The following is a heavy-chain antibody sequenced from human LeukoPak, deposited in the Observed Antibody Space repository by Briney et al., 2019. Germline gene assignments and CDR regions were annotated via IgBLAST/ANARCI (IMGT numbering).Heavy chain of an antibody. J-gene: IGHJ6*02. V-gene: IGHV4-34*01. CDR2: INHSGST. D-gene: IGHD3-10*01. CDR1: GGSFSGYY. Sequence: SETLSLTCAVYGGSFSGYYWSWIRQPPGKGLEWIGEINHSGSTNYNPSLKSRVTISVDTSKNQFSLKLSSVTAADTAVYYCARDVGLWFGETYGMDVWGQGTTVTVS. CDR3: ARDVGLWFGETYGMDV.